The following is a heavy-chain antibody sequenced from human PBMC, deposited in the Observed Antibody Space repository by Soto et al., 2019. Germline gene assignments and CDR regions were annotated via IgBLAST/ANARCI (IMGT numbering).Heavy chain of an antibody. J-gene: IGHJ4*02. CDR3: ARDPNYDILTGYYAVFDY. CDR1: GFTFSSYS. D-gene: IGHD3-9*01. V-gene: IGHV3-48*01. CDR2: ISSSSTTI. Sequence: GGSLRLSCAASGFTFSSYSMNWVRQAPGKGLECVSYISSSSTTIYYADSVKGRFTISRDNAKNSLYLQMNSLRAEDTAVYYCARDPNYDILTGYYAVFDYWGQGTLVTVSS.